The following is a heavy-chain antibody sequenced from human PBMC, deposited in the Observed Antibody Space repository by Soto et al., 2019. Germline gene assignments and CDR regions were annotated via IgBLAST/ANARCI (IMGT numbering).Heavy chain of an antibody. CDR1: GYTFTSYA. CDR2: INAGNGNT. CDR3: ARDLGYCSGGSCYPGWFDP. V-gene: IGHV1-3*01. Sequence: QVQLVQSGAEVKKPGALVKVSCKASGYTFTSYAMHWVRQAPGQRLEWMGWINAGNGNTKYSQKFQGRVTITRDTSASTAYMELSSLRSEDTAVYYCARDLGYCSGGSCYPGWFDPWGQGTLVTVSS. D-gene: IGHD2-15*01. J-gene: IGHJ5*02.